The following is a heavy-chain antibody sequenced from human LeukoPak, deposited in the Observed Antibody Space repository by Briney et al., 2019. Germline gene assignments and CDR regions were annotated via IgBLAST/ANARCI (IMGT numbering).Heavy chain of an antibody. CDR3: ARDPQIVDRRSYWYFDL. CDR2: IYTSGST. J-gene: IGHJ2*01. Sequence: SETLSLTCHVSGGSISSGSYYWSWIRQPAGKGLEWIGRIYTSGSTNYNPSLKSRVTISVDTSKNQFSLKLSSVTAADTAVYYCARDPQIVDRRSYWYFDLWGRGTLVTVSS. V-gene: IGHV4-61*02. D-gene: IGHD3-22*01. CDR1: GGSISSGSYY.